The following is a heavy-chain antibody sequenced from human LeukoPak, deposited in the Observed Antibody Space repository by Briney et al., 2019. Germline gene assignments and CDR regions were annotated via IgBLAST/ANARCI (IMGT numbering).Heavy chain of an antibody. Sequence: GGSLRLSCTGSEFTFGDYAMSWVRQAPGKGLEWVSYISSSGSTIYYADSVKGRFTISRDNAKNSLYLQMNSLRAEDTAVYYCAELGITMIGGVWGKGTTVTISS. V-gene: IGHV3-48*03. CDR3: AELGITMIGGV. CDR1: EFTFGDYA. CDR2: ISSSGSTI. D-gene: IGHD3-10*02. J-gene: IGHJ6*04.